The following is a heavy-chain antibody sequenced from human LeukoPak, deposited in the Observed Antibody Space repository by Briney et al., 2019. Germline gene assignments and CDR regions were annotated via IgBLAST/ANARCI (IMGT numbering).Heavy chain of an antibody. Sequence: GGSLRLSCAASGFTFSSYGMHWVRQAPGKGLEWVAFIRYDGSNKYYADSVKGRFTISRDNSKNTLYLQMNSLRSDDTAVYYCARDRGFRDREDGYNEMAFDIWGQGTMVTVSS. CDR2: IRYDGSNK. CDR3: ARDRGFRDREDGYNEMAFDI. CDR1: GFTFSSYG. V-gene: IGHV3-30*02. D-gene: IGHD5-24*01. J-gene: IGHJ3*02.